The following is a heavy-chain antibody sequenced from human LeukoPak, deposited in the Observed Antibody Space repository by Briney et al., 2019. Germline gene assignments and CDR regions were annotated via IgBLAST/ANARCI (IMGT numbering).Heavy chain of an antibody. CDR3: ARLYLYCSGGSCYPLDAFDI. D-gene: IGHD2-15*01. V-gene: IGHV4-34*01. J-gene: IGHJ3*02. CDR1: GGSFSGYY. CDR2: INHSGST. Sequence: PSETLSLTCAVYGGSFSGYYWSWIRQPPGKGLEWIGEINHSGSTNYNPSLKSRVTISVDTSKNQFSLKLSSVTAADTAVYYCARLYLYCSGGSCYPLDAFDIWGQGTMVTVSS.